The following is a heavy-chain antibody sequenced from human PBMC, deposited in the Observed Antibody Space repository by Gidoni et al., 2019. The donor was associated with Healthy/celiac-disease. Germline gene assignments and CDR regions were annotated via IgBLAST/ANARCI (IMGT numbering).Heavy chain of an antibody. V-gene: IGHV4-31*03. J-gene: IGHJ6*02. D-gene: IGHD6-19*01. CDR3: ARDGYSSGWWDGGMDV. CDR2: IYYSGST. CDR1: GGPIRSGGYY. Sequence: QVQLQESGPGLVKPPQTLSLTCTFSGGPIRSGGYYWSWIRQHPGKGLEWIGYIYYSGSTYYNPSLKSRVTIAVDTSKNQFSLKLSSVTAADTAVYYCARDGYSSGWWDGGMDVWGQGTTVTVSS.